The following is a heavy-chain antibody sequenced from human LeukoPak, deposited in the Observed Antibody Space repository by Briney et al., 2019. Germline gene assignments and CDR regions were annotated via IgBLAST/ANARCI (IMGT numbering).Heavy chain of an antibody. CDR1: GFTFSDYW. V-gene: IGHV3-74*01. J-gene: IGHJ5*02. CDR2: IKTDGTTT. Sequence: PGGSLRLSCAASGFTFSDYWMHWVRQVPEKGLVWISLIKTDGTTTNYGDSVKGRFTISRDNSKNTLYLQMNSLRAEDTAVYYCAKEQGGYDQASWGQGTLVTVSS. CDR3: AKEQGGYDQAS. D-gene: IGHD5-12*01.